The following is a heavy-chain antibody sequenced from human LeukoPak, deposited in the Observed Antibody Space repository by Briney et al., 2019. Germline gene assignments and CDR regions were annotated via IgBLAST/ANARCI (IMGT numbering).Heavy chain of an antibody. J-gene: IGHJ4*02. V-gene: IGHV4-59*01. Sequence: SETLSLTCTVSGGSISSCYWSWIRQPPGKGLEWIGYIYYSGSTNYNPSLKSRVTISVDTSKNQFSLKLSSVTAADTAVYYCARANYYGSGSYRPSYYFDYWGQGTLVTVSS. CDR1: GGSISSCY. CDR2: IYYSGST. D-gene: IGHD3-10*01. CDR3: ARANYYGSGSYRPSYYFDY.